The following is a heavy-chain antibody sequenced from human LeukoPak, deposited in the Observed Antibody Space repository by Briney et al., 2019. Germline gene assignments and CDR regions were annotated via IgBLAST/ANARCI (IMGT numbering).Heavy chain of an antibody. D-gene: IGHD1-1*01. CDR3: ARDNEPYHYYYGMDV. J-gene: IGHJ6*02. Sequence: SVKVSCKASGGTFSSYTISWVRQAPGQGLEWMGRIIPILGIANYAQKFQGRVTITADKSTSTAYMELSSLRSEDTAVYYCARDNEPYHYYYGMDVWGQGTTVTVSS. V-gene: IGHV1-69*04. CDR2: IIPILGIA. CDR1: GGTFSSYT.